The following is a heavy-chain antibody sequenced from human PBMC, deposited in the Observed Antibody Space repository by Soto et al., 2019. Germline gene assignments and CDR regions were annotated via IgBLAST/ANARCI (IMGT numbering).Heavy chain of an antibody. J-gene: IGHJ5*02. CDR3: ARHVVVSRRRGYDSYWFDL. CDR1: GGSISSYY. CDR2: IYYSGST. Sequence: QVQLQESGPGLVKPSETLSLTCTVSGGSISSYYWSWIRQPPGKGLEWIGYIYYSGSTNYNPSLKSRVTISVNASKKQFSLKLSSVTAAATAVYYCARHVVVSRRRGYDSYWFDLWGQGTLVTVSS. D-gene: IGHD5-12*01. V-gene: IGHV4-59*08.